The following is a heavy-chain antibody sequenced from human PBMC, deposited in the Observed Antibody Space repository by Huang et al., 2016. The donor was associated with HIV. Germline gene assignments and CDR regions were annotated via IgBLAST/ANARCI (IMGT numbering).Heavy chain of an antibody. CDR3: ARGPGGNYDDLRDAFDI. Sequence: QVQLQESGPGLLKPSETLSLTCAVSGASLSTYGFYWSWIRQPPGKGLEWIGYVFYSGTTYYTPTLTSRVTISLDTSRNQFSLKLSSVTAADTAVYYCARGPGGNYDDLRDAFDIWGQGTTVTVSS. V-gene: IGHV4-30-4*01. J-gene: IGHJ3*02. D-gene: IGHD3-3*01. CDR2: VFYSGTT. CDR1: GASLSTYGFY.